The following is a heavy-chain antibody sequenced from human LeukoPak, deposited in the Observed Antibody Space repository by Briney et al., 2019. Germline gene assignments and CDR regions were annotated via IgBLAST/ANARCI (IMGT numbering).Heavy chain of an antibody. D-gene: IGHD3-10*01. Sequence: SVKVSCKVSGGTFSSYAISWVRQAPGQGLEWMGGIITIFDTASYAEKFQGRVTITADESTSTAYMELNSLRSEDTAVYYCARVRFGESSDWSFDLWGRGTLVTVSS. CDR3: ARVRFGESSDWSFDL. J-gene: IGHJ2*01. CDR2: IITIFDTA. CDR1: GGTFSSYA. V-gene: IGHV1-69*13.